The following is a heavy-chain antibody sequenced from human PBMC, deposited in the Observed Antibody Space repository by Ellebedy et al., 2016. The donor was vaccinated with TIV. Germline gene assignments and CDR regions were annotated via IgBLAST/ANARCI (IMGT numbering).Heavy chain of an antibody. CDR3: ARSPATGTVDY. Sequence: GESLKISXAASGFTFSTYWMSWVRQAPGKGLEWVANINQGGSETYHVDSVKGRFTMSRDNAKNSLYLQLNSLRAEDTAVYYCARSPATGTVDYWGHGTLVTVSS. CDR1: GFTFSTYW. J-gene: IGHJ4*01. V-gene: IGHV3-7*01. CDR2: INQGGSET. D-gene: IGHD1-1*01.